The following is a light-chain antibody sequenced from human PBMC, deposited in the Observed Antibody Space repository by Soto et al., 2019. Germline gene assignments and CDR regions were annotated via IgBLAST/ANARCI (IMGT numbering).Light chain of an antibody. J-gene: IGLJ1*01. CDR2: EVS. Sequence: QPALTQPSSASGSPGQSVTISCTGTSSDVGRYNYISWYQQRPGKAPKLIIYEVSQRPSGVPDRLSGFKYGNTASLTVSGLQAEDEADYYCSSYAGNSRYVFGTGTKVTVL. V-gene: IGLV2-8*01. CDR3: SSYAGNSRYV. CDR1: SSDVGRYNY.